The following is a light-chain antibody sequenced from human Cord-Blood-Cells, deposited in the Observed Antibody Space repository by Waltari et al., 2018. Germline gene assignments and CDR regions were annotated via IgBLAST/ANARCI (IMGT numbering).Light chain of an antibody. J-gene: IGKJ4*01. CDR3: QQSYSTLALT. Sequence: DIQLTQSPSSVSASVGARVTITCRASQSISSYLHWYQQKPGKAPKLLIFAASSLQSGLPSRFSGSGFGTDFTLTISSLQPEDFATYYCQQSYSTLALTFGGGTKVEIK. CDR2: AAS. V-gene: IGKV1-39*01. CDR1: QSISSY.